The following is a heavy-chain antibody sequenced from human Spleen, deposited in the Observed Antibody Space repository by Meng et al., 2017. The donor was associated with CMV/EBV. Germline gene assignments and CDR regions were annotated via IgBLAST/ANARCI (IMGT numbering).Heavy chain of an antibody. D-gene: IGHD3-10*01. CDR3: ARDLVTLVRGVIVTDYYHYGMDG. CDR2: IQYDGTNT. V-gene: IGHV3-30*02. Sequence: GESLKISCAASGFTFSGYGMHWVRQAPGKGLEWVAFIQYDGTNTYYGDSVKGRFTISRDNSKNSMYLQMNSLRAEDTALYYCARDLVTLVRGVIVTDYYHYGMDGWGQGTTVTVSS. J-gene: IGHJ6*02. CDR1: GFTFSGYG.